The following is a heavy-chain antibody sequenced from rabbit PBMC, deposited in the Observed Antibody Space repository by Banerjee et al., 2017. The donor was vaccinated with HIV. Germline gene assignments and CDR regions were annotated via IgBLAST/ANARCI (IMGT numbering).Heavy chain of an antibody. V-gene: IGHV1S45*01. CDR1: GFDLSSYYY. CDR3: ARDLAGVIGWNFNL. J-gene: IGHJ4*01. D-gene: IGHD4-1*01. Sequence: QEQLVESGGGLVKPEGSLTLTCKASGFDLSSYYYMCWVRQAPGKGLEWIACIVAGNGGNTYYASWAKGRFTISKTSSTTVTLQMTSLTAADTATYFCARDLAGVIGWNFNLWGQGTLVTVS. CDR2: IVAGNGGNT.